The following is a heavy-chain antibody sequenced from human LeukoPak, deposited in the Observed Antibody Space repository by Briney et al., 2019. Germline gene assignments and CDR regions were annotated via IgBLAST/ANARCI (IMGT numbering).Heavy chain of an antibody. D-gene: IGHD6-13*01. Sequence: GGSLRLSCAASGFTFSSYGMHWVRQAPGKGVEWVEVIWYDGSNKYYADSVKGRFTISRDNSKNTLYLQMNSLRAEDTAVYYCAKDSSSGWFDYWGQGTLVTVSS. J-gene: IGHJ5*01. CDR1: GFTFSSYG. CDR2: IWYDGSNK. CDR3: AKDSSSGWFDY. V-gene: IGHV3-33*06.